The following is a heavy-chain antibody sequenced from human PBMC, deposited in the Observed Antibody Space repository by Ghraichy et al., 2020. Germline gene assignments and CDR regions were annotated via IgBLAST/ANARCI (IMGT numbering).Heavy chain of an antibody. CDR2: INRDGSTT. D-gene: IGHD2-21*02. J-gene: IGHJ4*02. CDR3: ARVFSPLATAAPFDY. CDR1: GFKFSVYW. Sequence: GGSLRLSCAASGFKFSVYWMHWVRQSPGKGLVWVSRINRDGSTTDYADSVKGRFTISRDNAKNTLYLQMNSLRAEDTAVYYCARVFSPLATAAPFDYWGQGTLLTVSS. V-gene: IGHV3-74*01.